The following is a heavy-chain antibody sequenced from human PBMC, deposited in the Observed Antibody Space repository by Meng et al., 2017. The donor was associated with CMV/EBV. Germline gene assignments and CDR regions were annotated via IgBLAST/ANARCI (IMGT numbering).Heavy chain of an antibody. CDR2: IKHSGST. J-gene: IGHJ5*02. CDR3: ARGGNWFDP. CDR1: GWSFRRSE. V-gene: IGHV4-34*01. Sequence: LQTGEVGLWKRSAALTLTCACYGWSFRRSEWSWIRQPPGKGLEWIGEIKHSGSTNDNPSLKSRVTISVDKSKNQFSLKLSSVTAADTAVYYCARGGNWFDPWGQGTLVTVSS.